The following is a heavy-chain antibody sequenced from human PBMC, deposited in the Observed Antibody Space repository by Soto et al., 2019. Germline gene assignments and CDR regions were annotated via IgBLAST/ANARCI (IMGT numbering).Heavy chain of an antibody. CDR2: ISYDGSNK. D-gene: IGHD3-22*01. CDR1: GFTFSSYA. Sequence: GGSLRLSCAASGFTFSSYAMHWVRQAPGKGLEWVAVISYDGSNKYYADSVKGRFTISRDNSKNTLYLQMNSLRAEDTAVYYCARDFYYDSSGPLDYWGQGTLVTVSS. CDR3: ARDFYYDSSGPLDY. V-gene: IGHV3-30-3*01. J-gene: IGHJ4*02.